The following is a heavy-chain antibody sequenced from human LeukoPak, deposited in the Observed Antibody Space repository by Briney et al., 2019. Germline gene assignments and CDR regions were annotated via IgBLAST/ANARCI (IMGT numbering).Heavy chain of an antibody. CDR1: GYTFTGYY. CDR3: ATTSGYFYY. J-gene: IGHJ4*02. V-gene: IGHV1-2*06. CDR2: INPSSGDT. Sequence: ASVKVSCKASGYTFTGYYMHWVRQAPGQGLEWMGRINPSSGDTNYAQNFQGRATMTRDTSISTAYMELSRLRSDDTAVYYCATTSGYFYYWGQGTLVTVSS. D-gene: IGHD1-26*01.